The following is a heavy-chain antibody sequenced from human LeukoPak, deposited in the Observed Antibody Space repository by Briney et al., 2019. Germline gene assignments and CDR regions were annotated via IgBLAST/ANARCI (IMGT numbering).Heavy chain of an antibody. J-gene: IGHJ4*02. Sequence: PSETLSLTCAVSGVSINTCCYYWPWLRQPPGKGLEWIGYKYYSGSTRYHSSLRSRLTISLDSSKNQFSLRLTSVTAAVTAVYCCARGRSYGFDFDSWGPGTLVSVSS. CDR1: GVSINTCCYY. D-gene: IGHD5-18*01. CDR3: ARGRSYGFDFDS. V-gene: IGHV4-61*01. CDR2: KYYSGST.